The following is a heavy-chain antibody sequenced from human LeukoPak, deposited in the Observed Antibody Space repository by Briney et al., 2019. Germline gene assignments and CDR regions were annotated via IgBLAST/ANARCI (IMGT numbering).Heavy chain of an antibody. CDR1: GFTFSSYW. J-gene: IGHJ4*02. D-gene: IGHD1-1*01. Sequence: GGSLRLSCAASGFTFSSYWMTWVRQAPGKGLEWVAFIRYDGSNKYYADSVKGRFTISRDNSKNTLYLQMNSLRAEDTAVYYCAKDHVQLEPYYFDYWGQGTLVTVSS. CDR2: IRYDGSNK. CDR3: AKDHVQLEPYYFDY. V-gene: IGHV3-30*02.